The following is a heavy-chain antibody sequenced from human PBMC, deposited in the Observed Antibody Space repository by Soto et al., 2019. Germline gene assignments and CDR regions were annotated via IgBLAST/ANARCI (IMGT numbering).Heavy chain of an antibody. CDR3: VTRSRGLQSSPPRLDS. V-gene: IGHV3-23*01. D-gene: IGHD4-4*01. CDR1: GLTFSGYG. Sequence: EVLLLESGGGLVQPGGSLRLSCAASGLTFSGYGMSWVRQAPGTGLEWVSAISGSGSTKYNADSVKGRFTISLDDSKNILFLQMNSLRAEDTAVYYCVTRSRGLQSSPPRLDSWGQGTLVTVSS. J-gene: IGHJ4*02. CDR2: ISGSGSTK.